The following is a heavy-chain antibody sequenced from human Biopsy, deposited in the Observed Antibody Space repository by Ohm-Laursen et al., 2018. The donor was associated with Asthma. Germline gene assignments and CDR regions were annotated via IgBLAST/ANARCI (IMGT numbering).Heavy chain of an antibody. V-gene: IGHV3-30*01. D-gene: IGHD1-1*01. CDR3: VRDGTDDAFDI. J-gene: IGHJ3*02. CDR2: ISKDASTQ. CDR1: GFSFSNFA. Sequence: SLRLSCTAPGFSFSNFAIHWVRQAPGKGLEWVVVISKDASTQDYADSVKGRFTMARDNSKNTLDLQMNSLREEDTAVYYCVRDGTDDAFDIWGQGTVVSVSS.